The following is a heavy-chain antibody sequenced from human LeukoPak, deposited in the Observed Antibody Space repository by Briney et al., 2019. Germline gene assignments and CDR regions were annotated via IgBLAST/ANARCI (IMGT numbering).Heavy chain of an antibody. CDR2: MNPNSGNT. J-gene: IGHJ4*01. V-gene: IGHV1-8*01. CDR1: GYTFTSYD. CDR3: ASALKRGSAGTLIDH. Sequence: ASVKVSCKASGYTFTSYDINWVRQATGQGLEWMGWMNPNSGNTGYAQKFQDRVTMTRNTSISTAYLELSSLGSEDTAMYYCASALKRGSAGTLIDHWGQGTLVTVSS. D-gene: IGHD6-13*01.